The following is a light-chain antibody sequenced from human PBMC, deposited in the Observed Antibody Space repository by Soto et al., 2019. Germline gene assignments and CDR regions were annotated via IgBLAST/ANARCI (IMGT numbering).Light chain of an antibody. Sequence: QSALTQPPSVSGSPGQSVTISCTGTSSDVGGYNYVSWYQQHPGKAPKLMIYEVFKRPSGVPDRFSGSKSGNTASLTVSGLQADDEADYYCSSFAGSNSVLFGGGTKLTVL. CDR3: SSFAGSNSVL. CDR1: SSDVGGYNY. CDR2: EVF. J-gene: IGLJ2*01. V-gene: IGLV2-8*01.